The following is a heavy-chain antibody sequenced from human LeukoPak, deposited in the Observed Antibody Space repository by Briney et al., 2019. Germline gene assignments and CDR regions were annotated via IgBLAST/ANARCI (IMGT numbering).Heavy chain of an antibody. V-gene: IGHV4-39*01. Sequence: SETLSLTCTVSGGSISSSSYYWGWIRQPPGKGLEWIGSIYYSGSTYYNPSLKSRVTISVDTSKNQFSLKLSSVTAADTAVCYCARQVGYYGSGSYGFDPWGQGTLVTVSS. D-gene: IGHD3-10*01. CDR1: GGSISSSSYY. CDR3: ARQVGYYGSGSYGFDP. J-gene: IGHJ5*02. CDR2: IYYSGST.